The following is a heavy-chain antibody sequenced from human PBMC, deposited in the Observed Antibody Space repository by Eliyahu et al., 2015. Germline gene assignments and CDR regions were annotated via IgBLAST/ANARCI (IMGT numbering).Heavy chain of an antibody. CDR2: INHSGST. CDR3: ARGGPIYGSGSYYTHYYYYYMDV. J-gene: IGHJ6*03. CDR1: GGSFXGYY. V-gene: IGHV4-34*01. D-gene: IGHD3-10*01. Sequence: QVQLQQWGAGLLKPSETLSLTCAVYGGSFXGYYXSWIRQPPGKGLEWIGEINHSGSTNYNPSLKSRVTISVDTSKNQFSLKLSSVTAADTAVYYCARGGPIYGSGSYYTHYYYYYMDVWGKGTTVTVSS.